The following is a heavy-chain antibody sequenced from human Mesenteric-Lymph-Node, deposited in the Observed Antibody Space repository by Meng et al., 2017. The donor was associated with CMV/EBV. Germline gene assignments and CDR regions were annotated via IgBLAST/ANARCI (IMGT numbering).Heavy chain of an antibody. Sequence: ASVKVSYKASGYTFTSYYMHWVRQAPGQGLEWMGIINPSGGSTSYAQKFQGRVTMTRDTSTSTVYMELSSLRSEDTAVYYCARDLWGPRLSSPQYYYYGMDVWGQGTTVTVSS. CDR1: GYTFTSYY. CDR2: INPSGGST. D-gene: IGHD3-16*01. J-gene: IGHJ6*02. CDR3: ARDLWGPRLSSPQYYYYGMDV. V-gene: IGHV1-46*01.